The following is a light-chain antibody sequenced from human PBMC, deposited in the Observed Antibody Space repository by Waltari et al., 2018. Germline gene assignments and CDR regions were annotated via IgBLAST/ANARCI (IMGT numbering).Light chain of an antibody. J-gene: IGLJ3*02. Sequence: QSVLTQPPSASGTPGQKVTISCNGSSSNIGSNYVYWYQQLPGTAPKLLIFKNNQLPSGFPARFSDSKSVTSASLAINGLRSEDEADYYCAAWDDSLSGQVLGGGTKVTVL. CDR1: SSNIGSNY. CDR3: AAWDDSLSGQV. V-gene: IGLV1-47*01. CDR2: KNN.